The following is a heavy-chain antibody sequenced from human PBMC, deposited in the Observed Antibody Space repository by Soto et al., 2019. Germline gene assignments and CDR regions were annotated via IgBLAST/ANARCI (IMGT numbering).Heavy chain of an antibody. Sequence: GESLKLSCPGSGYTFTGHWISWVRHMPGKGLEWMGRIDPSDSYTDYSPTVQGHVTMSADKSINTAYLQWSSLQASDTAVYYCTRHTGYDSSLDYWGQGTLVTVSS. CDR1: GYTFTGHW. V-gene: IGHV5-10-1*01. CDR3: TRHTGYDSSLDY. CDR2: IDPSDSYT. J-gene: IGHJ4*02. D-gene: IGHD5-12*01.